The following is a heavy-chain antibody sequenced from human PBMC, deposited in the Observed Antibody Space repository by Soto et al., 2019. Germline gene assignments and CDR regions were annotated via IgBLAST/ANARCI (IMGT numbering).Heavy chain of an antibody. Sequence: GGSLRLSCKASGYTFTGYYMHWVRQAPGQGLEWMGWMNPNSGGTNYAQKFQGRVTMTRNTSISTAYMELSSLRSEDTAVYYCARGGYNWFDPWGQGTLVTVSS. J-gene: IGHJ5*02. CDR1: GYTFTGYY. CDR2: MNPNSGGT. D-gene: IGHD3-10*01. V-gene: IGHV1-2*02. CDR3: ARGGYNWFDP.